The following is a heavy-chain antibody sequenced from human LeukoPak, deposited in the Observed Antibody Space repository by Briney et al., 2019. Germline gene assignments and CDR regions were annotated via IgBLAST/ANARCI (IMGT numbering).Heavy chain of an antibody. CDR2: IYYSGST. Sequence: SETLSLTCTVSGGSISSYYWSWIRQPPGKGLEWIGYIYYSGSTNYNPSLKSRVTISVDTSKNQFSLKLSSVTAADTAVHYCARDLGRAGSYGSGSFARFDPWGQGTLVTVSS. J-gene: IGHJ5*02. D-gene: IGHD3-10*01. CDR1: GGSISSYY. V-gene: IGHV4-59*01. CDR3: ARDLGRAGSYGSGSFARFDP.